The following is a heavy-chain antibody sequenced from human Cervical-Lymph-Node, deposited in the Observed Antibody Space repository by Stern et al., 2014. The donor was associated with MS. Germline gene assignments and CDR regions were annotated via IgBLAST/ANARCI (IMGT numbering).Heavy chain of an antibody. CDR2: VAHDGSNK. V-gene: IGHV3-30-3*01. CDR3: ARRFGYFDS. CDR1: GFTFSTYT. D-gene: IGHD3-16*01. J-gene: IGHJ4*02. Sequence: VQLVESGGGVVQPGRSLRLSWAASGFTFSTYTMHWVRQAPGQGLDWVAVVAHDGSNKYYPASVEDRFTISRDNSKNTLYLQMNSLRAEDTAVYYCARRFGYFDSWGQGTLVTVSS.